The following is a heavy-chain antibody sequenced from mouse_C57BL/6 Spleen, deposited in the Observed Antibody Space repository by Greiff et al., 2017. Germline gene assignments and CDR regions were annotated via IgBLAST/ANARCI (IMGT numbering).Heavy chain of an antibody. V-gene: IGHV1-66*01. J-gene: IGHJ2*01. CDR2: IYPGSGNT. CDR3: ARWGTTVVAPFDY. Sequence: VKLQESGPELVKPGASVKISCKASGYSFTSYYIHWVKQRPGQGLEWIGWIYPGSGNTKYNEKFKGKATLTADTSSSTAYMQLSSLTSEDSAVYYGARWGTTVVAPFDYWGQGTTLTVSS. CDR1: GYSFTSYY. D-gene: IGHD1-1*01.